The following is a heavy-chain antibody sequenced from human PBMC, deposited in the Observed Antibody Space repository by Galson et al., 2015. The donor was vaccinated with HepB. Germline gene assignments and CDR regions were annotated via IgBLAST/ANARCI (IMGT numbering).Heavy chain of an antibody. Sequence: TLSLTCAVSGGSISSSNWWSWVRQPPGKGLEWIGEIYHSGSTNYNPSLKSRVTISVDKSKNQFSLKLSSVTAADTAVYYCARARIVVVPAAIQGGNYYYGMDVWGQGTTVTVSS. CDR2: IYHSGST. V-gene: IGHV4-4*02. D-gene: IGHD2-2*02. J-gene: IGHJ6*02. CDR3: ARARIVVVPAAIQGGNYYYGMDV. CDR1: GGSISSSNW.